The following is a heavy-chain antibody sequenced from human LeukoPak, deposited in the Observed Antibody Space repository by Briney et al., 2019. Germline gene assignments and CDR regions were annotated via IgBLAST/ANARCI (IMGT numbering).Heavy chain of an antibody. V-gene: IGHV3-30-3*01. CDR1: GFTFSSYA. D-gene: IGHD3-3*01. CDR2: ISYDGSNK. CDR3: AKAALGVDTFFDY. Sequence: GGSLRLSCAASGFTFSSYAMHWVRQAPGKGLEWVAVISYDGSNKYYADSVQGRFTISRDNSKRTLFLQMNSLRAEDTAFYYCAKAALGVDTFFDYWGQGTLVTVSS. J-gene: IGHJ4*02.